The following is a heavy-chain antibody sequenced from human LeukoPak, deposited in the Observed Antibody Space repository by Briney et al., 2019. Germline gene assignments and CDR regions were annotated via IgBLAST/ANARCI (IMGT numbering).Heavy chain of an antibody. J-gene: IGHJ4*02. CDR1: GYTLTELS. CDR2: FDPEDGET. V-gene: IGHV1-24*01. Sequence: GASVKVSCKVSGYTLTELSMHWVRQAPGKGLEWMGGFDPEDGETIYAQKFQGRVTMTEDTSTDKAYMELSSLRSEDTAVYYCATGPAYSSGWYNLGDYWGQGTLVTVSS. CDR3: ATGPAYSSGWYNLGDY. D-gene: IGHD6-19*01.